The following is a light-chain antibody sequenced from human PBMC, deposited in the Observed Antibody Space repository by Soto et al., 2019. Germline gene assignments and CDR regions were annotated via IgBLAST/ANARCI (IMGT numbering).Light chain of an antibody. CDR3: QQYGSLSEIT. CDR2: GAS. V-gene: IGKV3-20*01. Sequence: IRLEQSPGALSLSHEERATLSCRASQSVAGSYLAWYQQKPGQAPRLLIYGASSRATGFPDRFSGSGSGTDLTLTISGLEPEDFAVYYCQQYGSLSEITFCQGTRLEIK. J-gene: IGKJ5*01. CDR1: QSVAGSY.